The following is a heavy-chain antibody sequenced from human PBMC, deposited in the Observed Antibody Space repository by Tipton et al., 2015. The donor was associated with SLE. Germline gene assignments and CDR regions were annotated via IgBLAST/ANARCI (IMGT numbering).Heavy chain of an antibody. Sequence: TLSLTCAVYGGSFRDYSWSCIRQPPGKGLEWIGEINYSGSTNYNPSLKSRVTISVDTSKNKFSLRLSSVTAADTAVYYCARHNGGRALDYWGQGTLVTVSS. CDR1: GGSFRDYS. V-gene: IGHV4-34*01. CDR3: ARHNGGRALDY. J-gene: IGHJ4*02. D-gene: IGHD2-8*01. CDR2: INYSGST.